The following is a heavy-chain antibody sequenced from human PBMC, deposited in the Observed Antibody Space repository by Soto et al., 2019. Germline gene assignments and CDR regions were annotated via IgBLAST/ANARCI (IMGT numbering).Heavy chain of an antibody. J-gene: IGHJ4*02. CDR2: IIPIFGTA. V-gene: IGHV1-69*01. Sequence: QVQLVQSGAEVKKPGSSVKVSCKASGGTFSSYAISWVRQAPGQGLEWMGGIIPIFGTANYAQKFQGRVTITADESTSPSYMELSSLRSEDTAVYYCASYCSGGSCVPDYWCQGTLVTVSS. CDR3: ASYCSGGSCVPDY. D-gene: IGHD2-15*01. CDR1: GGTFSSYA.